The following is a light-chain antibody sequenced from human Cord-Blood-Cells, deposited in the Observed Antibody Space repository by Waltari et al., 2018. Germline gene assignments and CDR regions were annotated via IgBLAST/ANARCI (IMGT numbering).Light chain of an antibody. CDR3: CSYAGSSTHYV. CDR1: SSDVGSYHL. Sequence: QSALTQPASVSGSPGQSITIPCTGTSSDVGSYHLVSWYQQHPGKAPKLMIYEGSKRPSGVSNRFSGSKSGNTASLTISGLQAEDEADYYCCSYAGSSTHYVFGTGTKVTVL. J-gene: IGLJ1*01. CDR2: EGS. V-gene: IGLV2-23*01.